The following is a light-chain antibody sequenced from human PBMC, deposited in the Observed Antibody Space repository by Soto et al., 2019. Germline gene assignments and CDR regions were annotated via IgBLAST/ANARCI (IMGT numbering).Light chain of an antibody. J-gene: IGKJ1*01. CDR2: DAS. Sequence: DIQMTQSPSTLSASVGDRVTITCRASQSISSWLAWYQQKPGKAPKLLIYDASSLESGVPSRFSGSGSGTEFTLTISSLQPDHFAIYYCQQYNDYSWTFGQGTKVDI. CDR1: QSISSW. V-gene: IGKV1-5*01. CDR3: QQYNDYSWT.